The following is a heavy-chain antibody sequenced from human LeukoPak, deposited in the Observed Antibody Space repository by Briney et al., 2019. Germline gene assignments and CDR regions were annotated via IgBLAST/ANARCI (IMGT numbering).Heavy chain of an antibody. CDR1: GFTFSSYA. CDR3: AKAEGSSWGYYYYGMDV. J-gene: IGHJ6*02. V-gene: IGHV3-23*01. Sequence: GGSLRLSCAASGFTFSSYAMSWVRQAPGKGREWVSAISGSGGSTYYADSGKGRFTISRDNSKHTLYLQMNSLRAEDTAVYYCAKAEGSSWGYYYYGMDVWGQGTTVTVSS. D-gene: IGHD6-13*01. CDR2: ISGSGGST.